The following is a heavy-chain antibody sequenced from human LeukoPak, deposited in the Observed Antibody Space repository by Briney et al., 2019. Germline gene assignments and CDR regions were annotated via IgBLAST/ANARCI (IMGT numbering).Heavy chain of an antibody. D-gene: IGHD6-19*01. J-gene: IGHJ4*02. CDR3: AKTTVGYSSGRYPGWPADC. CDR1: AFTLSSYW. V-gene: IGHV3-23*01. CDR2: ICGSGGCT. Sequence: GGSLRLSCAASAFTLSSYWMSWVRQAPGRGVEWVSGICGSGGCTYDADSVKGRFTISGDNSKNTIYLQMNSLTADDTAVYYCAKTTVGYSSGRYPGWPADCWGQGTLVTVSS.